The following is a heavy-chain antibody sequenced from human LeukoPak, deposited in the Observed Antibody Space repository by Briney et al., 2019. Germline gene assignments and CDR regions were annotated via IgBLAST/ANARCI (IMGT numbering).Heavy chain of an antibody. CDR3: ARGVRYCSSNSCDLPRFDH. CDR2: TNHRGST. CDR1: DGSLSGDT. Sequence: SETLSLTCAVFDGSLSGDTWSWIRQPPGKGLEWIGETNHRGSTSYNPSLKSRVTISVYTSENQLSLKLSSVTAADTAVYYCARGVRYCSSNSCDLPRFDHWGQGTLVTVSS. D-gene: IGHD2-2*01. V-gene: IGHV4-34*01. J-gene: IGHJ4*02.